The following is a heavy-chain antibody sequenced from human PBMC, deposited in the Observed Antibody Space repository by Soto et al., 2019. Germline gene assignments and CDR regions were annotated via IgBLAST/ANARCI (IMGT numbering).Heavy chain of an antibody. CDR3: ATAEVEY. Sequence: PGGSLRLSCAASGFTFGNYWMHWVRQGPGKGLEWVSRMNSDGSETNYADSVKGRFTVSRDNARNTLYLQMNSLRVEDTAVYYCATAEVEYWGPGTLVTVSS. CDR1: GFTFGNYW. V-gene: IGHV3-74*01. CDR2: MNSDGSET. J-gene: IGHJ4*02.